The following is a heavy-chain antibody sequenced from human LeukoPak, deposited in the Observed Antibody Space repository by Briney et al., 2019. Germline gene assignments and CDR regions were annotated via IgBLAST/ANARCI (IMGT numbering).Heavy chain of an antibody. J-gene: IGHJ4*02. CDR1: GFTFSSYS. D-gene: IGHD2/OR15-2a*01. CDR3: ARGGRILSDY. CDR2: ISSSSSTI. V-gene: IGHV3-48*01. Sequence: TGGSLRLSCVASGFTFSSYSMNWVRQAPGKGLEWVSYISSSSSTIYYADSVKDRFTISRDNAKNSLYLQMNSLRAEDTAVYYCARGGRILSDYWGQGTLVTVSS.